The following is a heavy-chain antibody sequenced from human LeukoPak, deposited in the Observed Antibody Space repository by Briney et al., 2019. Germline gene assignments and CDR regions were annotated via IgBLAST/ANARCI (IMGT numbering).Heavy chain of an antibody. CDR1: GFSFNSHG. CDR3: ARDSVGTTNYFDY. D-gene: IGHD1-26*01. CDR2: ISYDGSNK. Sequence: SGGSLRLSCAASGFSFNSHGMHWVRQAPDKGLEWVAVISYDGSNKYYAGSVKGRFTISRDNSKNTLYLQMNSLRAEDTAVYYCARDSVGTTNYFDYWGQGTLVTVSS. J-gene: IGHJ4*02. V-gene: IGHV3-30*03.